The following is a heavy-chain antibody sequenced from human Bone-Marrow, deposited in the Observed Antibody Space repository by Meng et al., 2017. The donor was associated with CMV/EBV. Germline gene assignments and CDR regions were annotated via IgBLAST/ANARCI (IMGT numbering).Heavy chain of an antibody. CDR2: VSDISSTK. CDR3: ASVYSGYDINYFDH. D-gene: IGHD5-12*01. CDR1: GFTFSTYG. Sequence: GESLKISCAASGFTFSTYGMHWVRQAPGKGLEWVAYVSDISSTKYYGDSVRGRFSISRDNAKNSLYLQMNSLRAEDTAVYYCASVYSGYDINYFDHWGQGTLVTVSS. J-gene: IGHJ4*02. V-gene: IGHV3-48*04.